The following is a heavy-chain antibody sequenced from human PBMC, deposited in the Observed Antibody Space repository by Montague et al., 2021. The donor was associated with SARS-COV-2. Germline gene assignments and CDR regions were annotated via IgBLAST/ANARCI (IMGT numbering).Heavy chain of an antibody. Sequence: SETLSLTCAVSGASISSANWWNWVRQSPGKGLEWIGEICQAVGTNYNPSLKSRVTIAVDNFSNQVSLKMTAVTAADTAIYYCARVVRGCSGHSCDFDPWGQGTLVTVPS. J-gene: IGHJ5*02. CDR2: ICQAVGT. D-gene: IGHD2-2*01. CDR1: GASISSANW. V-gene: IGHV4-4*02. CDR3: ARVVRGCSGHSCDFDP.